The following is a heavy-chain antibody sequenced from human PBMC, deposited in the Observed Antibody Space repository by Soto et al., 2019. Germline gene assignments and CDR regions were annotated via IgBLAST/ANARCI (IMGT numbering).Heavy chain of an antibody. D-gene: IGHD3-22*01. J-gene: IGHJ4*02. Sequence: SLRLSCAASGFTFSSYAMSWVRQAPGKGLEWVSAISGSGGSTYYADSVKGRFTISRDNSKNTLYLQMNSLRAEDTAVYYCAKTSPHYYDSSGYRSFDYWGQGTLVTVSS. CDR3: AKTSPHYYDSSGYRSFDY. CDR1: GFTFSSYA. CDR2: ISGSGGST. V-gene: IGHV3-23*01.